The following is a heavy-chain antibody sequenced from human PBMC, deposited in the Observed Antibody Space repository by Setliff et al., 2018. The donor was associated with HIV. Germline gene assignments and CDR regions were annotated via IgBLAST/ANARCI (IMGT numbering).Heavy chain of an antibody. CDR2: LNPSGGVT. Sequence: ASVKVSCKTSGYTFAYYYIHWVRQAPGQGLEWMGILNPSGGVTDYAQKFQGRVTMTRDSSTSTVYMELSTLTSEDTAMYYCARAPTSARVWFDYWGQGTLVTVSS. CDR1: GYTFAYYY. J-gene: IGHJ4*02. CDR3: ARAPTSARVWFDY. V-gene: IGHV1-46*01. D-gene: IGHD3-16*01.